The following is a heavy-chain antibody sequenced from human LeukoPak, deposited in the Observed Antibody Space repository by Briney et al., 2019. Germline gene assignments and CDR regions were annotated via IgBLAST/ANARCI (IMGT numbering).Heavy chain of an antibody. CDR2: TYYRSTWYN. CDR3: ARRLTQYDCFDP. D-gene: IGHD2-2*01. V-gene: IGHV6-1*01. Sequence: SQTLSLTCAISGDSFSSNSAAWNWIRQSPSRGLEWLGRTYYRSTWYNDYAVSVRGRITVNPDTSKNQFSLHLNSVTPEDTAVYYCARRLTQYDCFDPWGQGILVTVSS. J-gene: IGHJ5*02. CDR1: GDSFSSNSAA.